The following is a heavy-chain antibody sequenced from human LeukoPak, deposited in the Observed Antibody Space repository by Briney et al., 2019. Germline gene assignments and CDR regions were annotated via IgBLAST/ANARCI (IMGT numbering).Heavy chain of an antibody. J-gene: IGHJ5*02. Sequence: GGSLRLSCAASGFTFSSYSMNWVRQAPGKGLEWVSYISSSSSTIYYADSVKGRFTISRGNAKNSLYLQMNSLRAEDTAVYYCARDLKAFDPWGQGTLVTVSS. CDR1: GFTFSSYS. CDR2: ISSSSSTI. V-gene: IGHV3-48*01. D-gene: IGHD3-9*01. CDR3: ARDLKAFDP.